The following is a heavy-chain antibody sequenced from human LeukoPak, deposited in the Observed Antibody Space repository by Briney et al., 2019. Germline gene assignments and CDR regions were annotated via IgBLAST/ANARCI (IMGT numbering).Heavy chain of an antibody. V-gene: IGHV1-69*01. Sequence: SVKVSCKASGGTFSSYAISWVRQAPGQGLEWMGGIIPIFGTANYAQKFQGRVTITADESMSTAYMELSSLRSEDTAVYYCAREAGAGSDDAFDIWGQGTMVTVSS. D-gene: IGHD3-10*01. CDR1: GGTFSSYA. CDR2: IIPIFGTA. J-gene: IGHJ3*02. CDR3: AREAGAGSDDAFDI.